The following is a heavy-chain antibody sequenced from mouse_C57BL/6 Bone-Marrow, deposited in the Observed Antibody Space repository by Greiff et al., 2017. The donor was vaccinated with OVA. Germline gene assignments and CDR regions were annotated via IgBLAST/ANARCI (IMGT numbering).Heavy chain of an antibody. V-gene: IGHV5-17*01. CDR2: ISSGSSTI. CDR1: GFTFSDYG. D-gene: IGHD2-10*02. J-gene: IGHJ3*01. CDR3: ARPEYGNYGFAY. Sequence: EVQLVESGGGLVKPGGSLKLSCAASGFTFSDYGMHWVRQAPEKGLEWVAYISSGSSTIYYADTVKGRFTISRDNAKNTLFLQMTSRRAEDTAMDYCARPEYGNYGFAYWGQGTLVTVSA.